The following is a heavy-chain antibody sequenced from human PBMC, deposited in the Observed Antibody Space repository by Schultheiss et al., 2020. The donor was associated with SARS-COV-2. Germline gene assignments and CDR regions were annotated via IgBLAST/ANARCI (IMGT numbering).Heavy chain of an antibody. D-gene: IGHD5-18*01. Sequence: GGSLRLSCAASGFTFSKAWMTWVRQAPGKGLEWVGRIKSKSNGGTRDYAAPVKGRFTISRDDSKNTLYLQMNSLKTEDTAVYYCASSRGHSYGLGFDYWGQGTLVTVSS. V-gene: IGHV3-15*01. CDR2: IKSKSNGGTR. CDR1: GFTFSKAW. J-gene: IGHJ4*02. CDR3: ASSRGHSYGLGFDY.